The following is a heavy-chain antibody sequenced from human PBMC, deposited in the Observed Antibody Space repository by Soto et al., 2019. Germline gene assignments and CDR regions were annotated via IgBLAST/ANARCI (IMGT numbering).Heavy chain of an antibody. CDR2: IKQDGSEK. V-gene: IGHV3-7*04. CDR3: ARAGNTWFGESLQDY. CDR1: GFTFSSYW. D-gene: IGHD3-10*01. Sequence: EVQLVESGGGLVQPGGSLRLSCGASGFTFSSYWMSWVRQAPGKGLEWVANIKQDGSEKYYVDSVKGRFTISRDNAKNSLYLQMNSLIAEDAAVYYCARAGNTWFGESLQDYWGQGTLVTVSS. J-gene: IGHJ4*02.